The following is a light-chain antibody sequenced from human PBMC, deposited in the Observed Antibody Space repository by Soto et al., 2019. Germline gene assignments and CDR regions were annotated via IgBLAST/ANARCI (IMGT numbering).Light chain of an antibody. J-gene: IGKJ1*01. CDR1: QSISWW. V-gene: IGKV1-5*01. CDR2: DAS. Sequence: DIQMIQSPSSLSASVGDRVTITCRASQSISWWLAWYQQKPGKAPKLLIYDASSLGSGVPSRFSGSGSGTEFTLTISNLQPDEFASYYCQQYKNYPWTFGQGTKVEIK. CDR3: QQYKNYPWT.